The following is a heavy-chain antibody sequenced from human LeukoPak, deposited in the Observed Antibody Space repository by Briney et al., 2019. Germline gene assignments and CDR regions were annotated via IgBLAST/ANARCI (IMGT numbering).Heavy chain of an antibody. CDR2: IYTSGST. CDR1: GGSISSYY. Sequence: PSETLSLTCSVSGGSISSYYWSWIRQPAGKGLEWIGRIYTSGSTNYNPSLKSRVTMSVDTSKNQFSLKLSSVTAADTAVYYCARDRYCGGDCYSWFDPWGQGTLVTVSS. D-gene: IGHD2-21*02. V-gene: IGHV4-4*07. J-gene: IGHJ5*02. CDR3: ARDRYCGGDCYSWFDP.